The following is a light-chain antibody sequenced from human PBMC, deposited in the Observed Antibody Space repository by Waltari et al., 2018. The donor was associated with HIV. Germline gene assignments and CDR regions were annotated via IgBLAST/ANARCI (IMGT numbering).Light chain of an antibody. CDR3: HQYNSWPPYT. J-gene: IGKJ2*01. V-gene: IGKV3-15*01. CDR2: FAS. CDR1: QSIDSR. Sequence: EIVITQSPATLSVSPGERATLSCRASQSIDSRLAWYQQKPGQAPRLLIYFASTRATGIPARISGSGSCTDFTLTISSLQSADVAVYYCHQYNSWPPYTFGQGTKLEIK.